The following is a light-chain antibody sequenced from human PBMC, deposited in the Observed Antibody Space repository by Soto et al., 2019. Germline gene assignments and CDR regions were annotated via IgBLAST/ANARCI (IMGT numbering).Light chain of an antibody. CDR3: QQVTSFPRT. J-gene: IGKJ1*01. V-gene: IGKV1-12*01. Sequence: DIQMTQYPSSVAAAVGDRVTITCRASQGISTWLAWYQHKPGTAPTLLIFGAFSLQRWVPSRFAGSGSGTDFTITINGLQPDDVATYSCQQVTSFPRTFGQGTQVEIK. CDR1: QGISTW. CDR2: GAF.